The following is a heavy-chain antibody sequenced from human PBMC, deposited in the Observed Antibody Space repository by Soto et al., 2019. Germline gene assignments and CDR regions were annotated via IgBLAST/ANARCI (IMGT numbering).Heavy chain of an antibody. CDR2: ISGSGGST. Sequence: GGSLRLSCAASGFTFSSYAMSWVRQAPGKGLEWVSAISGSGGSTYYADSVKGRFTISRDNSKNTLYLQMNSLRAEDTAVYYCAKPPPVLRYFDWLLENYFDYWGQGTLVTVSS. D-gene: IGHD3-9*01. CDR1: GFTFSSYA. V-gene: IGHV3-23*01. J-gene: IGHJ4*02. CDR3: AKPPPVLRYFDWLLENYFDY.